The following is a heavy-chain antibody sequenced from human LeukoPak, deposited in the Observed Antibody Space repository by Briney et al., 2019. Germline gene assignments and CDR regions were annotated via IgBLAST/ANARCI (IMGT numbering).Heavy chain of an antibody. Sequence: ASVRVSCKTSGYMFTSYGINWIRQAPGQGLEWMGWINIYKGNTKYAQNFQGRVTMTTDTSTSTAYMELRSLRSDDTALYYCARNPCYDSKGYYAYWGQGTPVTVSS. D-gene: IGHD3-22*01. CDR1: GYMFTSYG. V-gene: IGHV1-18*01. CDR2: INIYKGNT. CDR3: ARNPCYDSKGYYAY. J-gene: IGHJ4*02.